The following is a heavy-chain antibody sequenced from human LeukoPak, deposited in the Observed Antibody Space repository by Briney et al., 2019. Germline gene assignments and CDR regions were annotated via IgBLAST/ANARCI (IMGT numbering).Heavy chain of an antibody. CDR3: ARIGELFDH. CDR2: VTSADST. D-gene: IGHD1-7*01. J-gene: IGHJ4*02. V-gene: IGHV3-23*01. Sequence: PGGSLRLSCAASGFTFKNHDMSWVRQAPGKGLEWVSAVTSADSTHYADSVKGRFTISRDNYRNTLYLQMNSLRAEDTAIYYCARIGELFDHWGQGTLVTVSS. CDR1: GFTFKNHD.